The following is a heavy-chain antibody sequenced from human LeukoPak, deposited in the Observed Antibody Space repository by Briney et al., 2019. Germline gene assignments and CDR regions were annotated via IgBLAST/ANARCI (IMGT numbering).Heavy chain of an antibody. Sequence: GESLKISCKGSGYSFTTYWIGWVRQMPGKGLECMAIIYPHDSNTKYSPSIQGKVTISADTSISTAYLQWSSLKASDTAMYYCVRGIDYYDRSFDYWGQGTLVTVSS. CDR3: VRGIDYYDRSFDY. V-gene: IGHV5-51*01. J-gene: IGHJ4*02. CDR2: IYPHDSNT. CDR1: GYSFTTYW. D-gene: IGHD3-22*01.